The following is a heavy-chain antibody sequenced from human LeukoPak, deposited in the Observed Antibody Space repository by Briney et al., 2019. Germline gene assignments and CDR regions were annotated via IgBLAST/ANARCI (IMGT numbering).Heavy chain of an antibody. D-gene: IGHD4/OR15-4a*01. J-gene: IGHJ4*02. CDR3: AREGAYYLDS. Sequence: PGGSLRLSCAASGFTFSSYWMSWVRQAPGKGLVWVANVKQDGSERYYVGSVRGRFTISRDNAKNSLYLQMNSLRAEDTAVYYRAREGAYYLDSWGQGTLVAVSS. V-gene: IGHV3-7*01. CDR2: VKQDGSER. CDR1: GFTFSSYW.